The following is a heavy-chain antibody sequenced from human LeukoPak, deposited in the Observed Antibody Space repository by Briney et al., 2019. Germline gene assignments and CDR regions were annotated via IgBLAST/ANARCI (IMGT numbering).Heavy chain of an antibody. D-gene: IGHD6-25*01. CDR1: GFTFDDYG. Sequence: GGSLRLSCAASGFTFDDYGMSWVRQAPGKGLEWVSGINWNGGSTGYADSVKGRFTISRDNAKNSLYLQMNSLRAEDTALYHCARFSSDYYFDYWGQGTLVTVSS. J-gene: IGHJ4*02. CDR2: INWNGGST. CDR3: ARFSSDYYFDY. V-gene: IGHV3-20*01.